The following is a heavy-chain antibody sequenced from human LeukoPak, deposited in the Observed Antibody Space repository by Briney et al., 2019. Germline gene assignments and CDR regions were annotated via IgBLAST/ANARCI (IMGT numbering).Heavy chain of an antibody. CDR3: ARAPGPYYYDSSGQIPEAFDI. D-gene: IGHD3-22*01. J-gene: IGHJ3*02. CDR2: INPSGGST. Sequence: GASVKVSCKASGYTFTSYYMHWVRQAPGQGLEWMGIINPSGGSTSYAQKFQGRVTMTRDMSTSTVYMELSSLRSEDTAVYYCARAPGPYYYDSSGQIPEAFDIWGQGTMVTVSS. CDR1: GYTFTSYY. V-gene: IGHV1-46*01.